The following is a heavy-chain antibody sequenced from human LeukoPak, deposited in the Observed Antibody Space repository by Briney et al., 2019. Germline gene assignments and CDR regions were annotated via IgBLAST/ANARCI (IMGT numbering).Heavy chain of an antibody. CDR3: ARLTYYYDSSGYLDAFDI. CDR1: GGTLSSYA. CDR2: IIPIFGTA. D-gene: IGHD3-22*01. J-gene: IGHJ3*02. V-gene: IGHV1-69*01. Sequence: SVKVSCKASGGTLSSYAISWVRQAPGQGLEWMGGIIPIFGTANYAQKFQGRVTITADESTSTAYMELSSLRSEDTAVYYCARLTYYYDSSGYLDAFDIWGQGTMVTVSS.